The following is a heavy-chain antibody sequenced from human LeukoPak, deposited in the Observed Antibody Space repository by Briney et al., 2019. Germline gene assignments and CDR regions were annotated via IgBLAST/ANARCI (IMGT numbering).Heavy chain of an antibody. CDR3: AIVSGGYDFDY. CDR2: ISSSGSIK. Sequence: GGSLSLSCAASGFTLSTYEMNWVRQAPGKGLEWVSYISSSGSIKNYADSVKGRFTISRDNAKNSLYLQMNSLRAEDTAGYYCAIVSGGYDFDYWGQGTLATVSS. CDR1: GFTLSTYE. D-gene: IGHD2-15*01. J-gene: IGHJ4*02. V-gene: IGHV3-48*03.